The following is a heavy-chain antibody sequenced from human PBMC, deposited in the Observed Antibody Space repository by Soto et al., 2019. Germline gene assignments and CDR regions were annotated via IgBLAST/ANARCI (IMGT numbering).Heavy chain of an antibody. CDR2: VYHAGTT. V-gene: IGHV4-4*02. D-gene: IGHD1-1*01. CDR3: AKNWNFGMDV. Sequence: SETLSLTCAVSGGSITGNVWWSWVRQPPGQGLEWIGEVYHAGTTYCNPSLKSRVTISADTSKNLLSLKLSSVTAADTAVYYRAKNWNFGMDVWCQGTTVTVSS. J-gene: IGHJ6*02. CDR1: GGSITGNVW.